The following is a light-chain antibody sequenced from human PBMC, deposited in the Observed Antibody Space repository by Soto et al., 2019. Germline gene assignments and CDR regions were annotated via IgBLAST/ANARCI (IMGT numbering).Light chain of an antibody. J-gene: IGLJ1*01. CDR3: SSYSSSITLYV. CDR2: EVT. Sequence: QSVLTQPASVSGSPGQSITISCTGSSSDIGVYRYVTWYQQYPGKAPKLMIYEVTNRPSGVSNRFSGSKSGNTASLTISGLQAEDEADYYCSSYSSSITLYVFGTGTKLTVL. CDR1: SSDIGVYRY. V-gene: IGLV2-14*01.